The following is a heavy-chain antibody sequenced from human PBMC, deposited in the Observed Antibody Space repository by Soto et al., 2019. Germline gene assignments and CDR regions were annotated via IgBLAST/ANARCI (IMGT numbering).Heavy chain of an antibody. D-gene: IGHD3-16*01. CDR1: GGTFSSCT. Sequence: QVQLVQSGAEVKKPGSSVKVSCKASGGTFSSCTITWVRQAPGQGLEWMGRIIPILGIANYAQKFQGRVTITGDKSTSTAYMELSSLRSEDTAVYYCARQLGGNGMDVWGQGTTVTVSS. V-gene: IGHV1-69*02. J-gene: IGHJ6*02. CDR2: IIPILGIA. CDR3: ARQLGGNGMDV.